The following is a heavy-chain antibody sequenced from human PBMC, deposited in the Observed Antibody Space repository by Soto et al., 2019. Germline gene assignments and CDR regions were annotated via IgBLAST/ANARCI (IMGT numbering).Heavy chain of an antibody. J-gene: IGHJ6*02. CDR1: GFTFSSYG. Sequence: GGSLRLSCAASGFTFSSYGMHWVRQAPGKGLEWVAVISYDGSNKYYADSVKGRFTISRDNSKNTLYLQMNSLRAEDTAVYYCAKDLGGDYGDYKFPYYYGMDVWGQGTTVTVPS. D-gene: IGHD4-17*01. CDR2: ISYDGSNK. CDR3: AKDLGGDYGDYKFPYYYGMDV. V-gene: IGHV3-30*18.